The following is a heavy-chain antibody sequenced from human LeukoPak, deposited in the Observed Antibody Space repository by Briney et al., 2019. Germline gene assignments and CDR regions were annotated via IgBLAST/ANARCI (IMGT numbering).Heavy chain of an antibody. CDR3: ARDAHPDWFDP. Sequence: PSETLSLTCTVSGGSISSGGYYWGWLRQPPGKGLEWIGYIYHSGSTYYNPSLKSRVTISVDRSKNQFSLKLSSVTAADTAVYYCARDAHPDWFDPWGQETLVTVSS. CDR2: IYHSGST. J-gene: IGHJ5*02. V-gene: IGHV4-30-2*01. CDR1: GGSISSGGYY.